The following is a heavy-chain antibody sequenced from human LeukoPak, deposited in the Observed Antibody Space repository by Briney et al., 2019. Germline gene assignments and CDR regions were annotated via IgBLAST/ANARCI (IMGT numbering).Heavy chain of an antibody. Sequence: KPGGSLRLSCAASGFTFSSYSMNWVRQAPGKGLEWVSSISSSSSYIYYADSVKGRFTISRDNAKNSLYLQMNSLRAEDTAVYYCAREHTMTSRRGFDPWGQGTLVTVSS. CDR3: AREHTMTSRRGFDP. D-gene: IGHD3-22*01. J-gene: IGHJ5*02. V-gene: IGHV3-21*01. CDR2: ISSSSSYI. CDR1: GFTFSSYS.